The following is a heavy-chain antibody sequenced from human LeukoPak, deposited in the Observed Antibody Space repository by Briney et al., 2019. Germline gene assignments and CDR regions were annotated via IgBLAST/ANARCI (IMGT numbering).Heavy chain of an antibody. Sequence: RASVKVSCMASGYTFTSYDINSVRQATGQGLEWMGWTNPNSGNTGYAQKLQGRVTMTRNTSISTAYMELSSLRSVDTAVYNCATGRGSSGWLSRAAGYYFDYWGQGTLVTVSS. J-gene: IGHJ4*02. CDR1: GYTFTSYD. V-gene: IGHV1-8*01. D-gene: IGHD6-19*01. CDR2: TNPNSGNT. CDR3: ATGRGSSGWLSRAAGYYFDY.